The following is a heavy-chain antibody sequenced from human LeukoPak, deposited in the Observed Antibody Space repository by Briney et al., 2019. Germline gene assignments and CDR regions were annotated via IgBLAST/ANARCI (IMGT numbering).Heavy chain of an antibody. D-gene: IGHD1-26*01. J-gene: IGHJ4*02. Sequence: GGSLRLSCVVSGFSLSSHGMHWVRQAPGKGLEDVSAISSNGISTFYANSVKGRFIISRDNAKNSLYLQMNSLRAEDTAVYYCANALGAHYFDSWGQGTLVTVSS. CDR1: GFSLSSHG. V-gene: IGHV3-64*04. CDR2: ISSNGIST. CDR3: ANALGAHYFDS.